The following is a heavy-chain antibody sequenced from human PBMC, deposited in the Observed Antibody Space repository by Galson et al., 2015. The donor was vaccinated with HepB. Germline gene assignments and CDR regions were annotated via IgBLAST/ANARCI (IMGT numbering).Heavy chain of an antibody. J-gene: IGHJ4*02. CDR1: GYTFTSYD. CDR2: INAGNGNT. CDR3: ARGAYCGGDCYRGALGY. Sequence: SVKVSCKASGYTFTSYDINWVRQATGQGLEWMGWINAGNGNTKYSQKFQGRVTITRDTSASTAYMELSSLRSEDTAVYYCARGAYCGGDCYRGALGYWGQGTLVTVSS. V-gene: IGHV1-3*01. D-gene: IGHD2-21*01.